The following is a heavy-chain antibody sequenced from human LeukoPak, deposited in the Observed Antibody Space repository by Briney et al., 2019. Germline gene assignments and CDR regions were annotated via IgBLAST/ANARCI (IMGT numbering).Heavy chain of an antibody. V-gene: IGHV3-15*01. Sequence: GGSLRLSCAASGFTFSSYAMSWVRQAPGKGLEWVGRIKSKTDGGTTDYAAPVKGRFTISRDDSKNTLYLQMNSLKTEDTAVYYCTTGRHYYDSSGFDYWGQGTLVTVSS. D-gene: IGHD3-22*01. CDR3: TTGRHYYDSSGFDY. CDR2: IKSKTDGGTT. J-gene: IGHJ4*02. CDR1: GFTFSSYA.